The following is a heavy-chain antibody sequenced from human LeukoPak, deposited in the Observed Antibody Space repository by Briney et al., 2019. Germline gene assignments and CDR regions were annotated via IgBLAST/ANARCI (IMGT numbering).Heavy chain of an antibody. D-gene: IGHD3-22*01. CDR1: GGSIRSSYYY. CDR2: IYDSGST. Sequence: SETLSLTCTVSGGSIRSSYYYWGWIRQPPGKGLEWIGSIYDSGSTYYNPSLKSRVTISVDTSKNQFSLKLNSVTAADTAVYYCATTYYYDSSGPAPDYWGQGTLVTVSS. V-gene: IGHV4-39*01. J-gene: IGHJ4*02. CDR3: ATTYYYDSSGPAPDY.